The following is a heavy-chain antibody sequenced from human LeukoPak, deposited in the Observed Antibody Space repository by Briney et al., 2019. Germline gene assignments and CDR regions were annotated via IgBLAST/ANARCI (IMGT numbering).Heavy chain of an antibody. J-gene: IGHJ3*02. Sequence: ASVKVSCKASGYTFTSYGISWVRQAPGQGLEWMGWISAYNGNTNYAQKLQGRVTMTTDTSTSTAYMELRSLRSEDTAVYYCARGRNYYDSSRYYYEGDAFDIWGQGTMVTVSS. V-gene: IGHV1-18*01. CDR3: ARGRNYYDSSRYYYEGDAFDI. D-gene: IGHD3-22*01. CDR1: GYTFTSYG. CDR2: ISAYNGNT.